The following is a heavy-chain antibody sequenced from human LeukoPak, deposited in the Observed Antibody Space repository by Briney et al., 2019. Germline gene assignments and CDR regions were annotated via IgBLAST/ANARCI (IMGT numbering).Heavy chain of an antibody. V-gene: IGHV4-34*01. D-gene: IGHD3-10*01. CDR3: ASGGSGSPFDY. CDR2: INHSGST. CDR1: GGSFSGYY. Sequence: PSKTLSLTCAVYGGSFSGYYWSWIRQPPGKGLEWIGEINHSGSTNYNPSLKSQVTISVDTSKNQFSLKLSSVTAADTAVYYCASGGSGSPFDYWGQGTLVTVSS. J-gene: IGHJ4*02.